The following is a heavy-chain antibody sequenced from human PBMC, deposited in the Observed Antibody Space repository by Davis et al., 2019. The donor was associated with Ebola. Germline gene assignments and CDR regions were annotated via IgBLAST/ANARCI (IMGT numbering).Heavy chain of an antibody. CDR2: INHSGST. J-gene: IGHJ4*02. CDR3: ARGISGWYGVLPDY. Sequence: MPSETLSLTCAVSGGSISSSNWWSWIRQPPGKGLEWIGEINHSGSTNYNPSLKSRVTISVDTSKNQFSLSLSSVTAADTAVYFCARGISGWYGVLPDYWGQGTLVTVSS. CDR1: GGSISSSNW. D-gene: IGHD6-19*01. V-gene: IGHV4-4*02.